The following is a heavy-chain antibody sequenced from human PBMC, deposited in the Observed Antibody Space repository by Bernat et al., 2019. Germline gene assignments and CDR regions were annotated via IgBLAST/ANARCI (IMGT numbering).Heavy chain of an antibody. CDR3: ARTYSSGWYETN. J-gene: IGHJ4*02. CDR2: ISVYNGNT. D-gene: IGHD6-19*01. Sequence: QVQLVQSGGEVKKPGASVKVSCKASGYTFASYGISWVRQAPGQGLEWMGWISVYNGNTNYAQNLQGRVTMTTDTSTSTAYMELRSLRFDDTAVYYCARTYSSGWYETNWGQGTRVTVSS. V-gene: IGHV1-18*01. CDR1: GYTFASYG.